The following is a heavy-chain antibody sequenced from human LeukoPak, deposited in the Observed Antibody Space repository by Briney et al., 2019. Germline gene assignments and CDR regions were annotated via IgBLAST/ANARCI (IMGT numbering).Heavy chain of an antibody. CDR3: ARGLLTGTAGY. J-gene: IGHJ4*02. D-gene: IGHD1-20*01. CDR2: VIPIFGTA. V-gene: IGHV1-69*05. Sequence: SVRLSCKASGGTFSSYAISWVRQAPGQGLEWMGRVIPIFGTANYAQKFQGRVTTTTDDSTSTPYIELRSPGSEDTGVYYCARGLLTGTAGYWGQGTLVTVSS. CDR1: GGTFSSYA.